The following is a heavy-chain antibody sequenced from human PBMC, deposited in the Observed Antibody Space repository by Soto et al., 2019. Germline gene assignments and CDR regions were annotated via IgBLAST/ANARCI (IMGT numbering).Heavy chain of an antibody. J-gene: IGHJ6*03. CDR2: INWNGGSI. CDR3: ARHNSGGYYYSMDV. V-gene: IGHV3-20*04. D-gene: IGHD6-19*01. Sequence: GGSLRLSCEASGFTFDDFGLSWVRQVPGKGLEWVSGINWNGGSIGYADSVRGRFTISRDNAKNSLSLQMISLAAEDTAMYYCARHNSGGYYYSMDVWGNGTTVTVSS. CDR1: GFTFDDFG.